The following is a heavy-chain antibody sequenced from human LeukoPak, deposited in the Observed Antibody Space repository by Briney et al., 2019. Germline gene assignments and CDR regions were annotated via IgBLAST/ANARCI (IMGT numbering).Heavy chain of an antibody. J-gene: IGHJ4*02. CDR2: ISTSGST. Sequence: PSETLSLTCTVSGGSISSYYWSWIRQPAGKGLESIGHISTSGSTNYNPSLKSRVTMSVDTSKNQFSLKLSSVTAADTAVYYCARVRYSDSSVLTRKRSYYFDYWGQGALVTVSS. D-gene: IGHD3-22*01. CDR3: ARVRYSDSSVLTRKRSYYFDY. CDR1: GGSISSYY. V-gene: IGHV4-4*07.